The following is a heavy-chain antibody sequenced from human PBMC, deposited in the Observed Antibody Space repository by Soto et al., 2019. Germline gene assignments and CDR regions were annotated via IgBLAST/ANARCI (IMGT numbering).Heavy chain of an antibody. Sequence: SETLSLTCTVSGGSISSSSYYWGWIRQPPGKGLEWIGSIYYSGSTYYNPSLKSRVTISVDTSKNQFSLKLSSVTAADTAVYYCARQEQQLVIDYWGQGTLVTVSS. CDR3: ARQEQQLVIDY. CDR1: GGSISSSSYY. J-gene: IGHJ4*02. D-gene: IGHD6-13*01. CDR2: IYYSGST. V-gene: IGHV4-39*01.